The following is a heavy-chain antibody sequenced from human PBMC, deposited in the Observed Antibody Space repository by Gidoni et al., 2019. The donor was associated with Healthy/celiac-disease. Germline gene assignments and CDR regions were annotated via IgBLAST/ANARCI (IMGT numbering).Heavy chain of an antibody. D-gene: IGHD1-26*01. CDR3: ARASGSYSNFDY. CDR1: GGSCSGYY. CDR2: INHSGST. Sequence: QVQLQQWGAGLLKPSETLSLTCAVYGGSCSGYYWSWIRQPPGKGLEWIGEINHSGSTNYNPSLKSRVTISVDTSKNQVSLKLSSVTAADTAVYYCARASGSYSNFDYWGQGTLVTVSS. J-gene: IGHJ4*02. V-gene: IGHV4-34*01.